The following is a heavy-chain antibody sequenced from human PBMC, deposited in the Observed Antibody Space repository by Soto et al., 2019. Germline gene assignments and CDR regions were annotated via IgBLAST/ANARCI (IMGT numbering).Heavy chain of an antibody. CDR2: FDPEDGET. D-gene: IGHD3-9*01. Sequence: GASVKVSCKVSGYTLTELSMHWVRQAPGKGLEWMGGFDPEDGETIYAQKFQGRVTMTEDTSTDTAYMELSSLRSEDTAVYYCASGETGYYAFDYWGQGTLVTVSS. V-gene: IGHV1-24*01. CDR1: GYTLTELS. CDR3: ASGETGYYAFDY. J-gene: IGHJ4*02.